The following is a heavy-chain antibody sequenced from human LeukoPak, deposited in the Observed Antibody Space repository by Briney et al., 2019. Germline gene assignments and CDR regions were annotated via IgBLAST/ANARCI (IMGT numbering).Heavy chain of an antibody. D-gene: IGHD3-22*01. Sequence: PGGSLRLSCAASGFTFSNYTMNWVRQAPGTGLEWVSVIYRAGSTDYADSVKGRFTISRDNSQNTLYLQMNSLRAEDTAVYYCGALYDSSGYFDYWGQGTLVTVSS. CDR1: GFTFSNYT. CDR2: IYRAGST. V-gene: IGHV3-53*01. CDR3: GALYDSSGYFDY. J-gene: IGHJ4*02.